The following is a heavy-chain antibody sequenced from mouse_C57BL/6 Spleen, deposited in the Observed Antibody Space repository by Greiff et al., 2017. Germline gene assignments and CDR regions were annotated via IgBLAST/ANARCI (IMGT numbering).Heavy chain of an antibody. J-gene: IGHJ4*01. CDR3: ARSRGTTDYYGSNYAMDY. V-gene: IGHV14-2*01. Sequence: EVQLQQSGAELVKPGASVKLSSTASAFNIKDYYMPWVKQRMKQGLGWIGRMDPEEGETKYAPKCQGKATITEDTSSTPAYLQLSSLTSEDTAVYYCARSRGTTDYYGSNYAMDYWGQGTSVTVSS. D-gene: IGHD1-1*01. CDR1: AFNIKDYY. CDR2: MDPEEGET.